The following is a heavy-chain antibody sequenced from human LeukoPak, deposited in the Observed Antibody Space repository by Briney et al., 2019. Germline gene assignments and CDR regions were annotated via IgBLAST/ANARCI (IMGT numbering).Heavy chain of an antibody. J-gene: IGHJ4*02. Sequence: SQTLSLTCTVSGGSISSGSYYWSWIRQPAGKGLEWIGRIYTSGSTNYNPSLKSRVTISVDTSKNQFSLKLSSVTAADTAVYYCARANDGDCDYWGQGTLVTVSS. V-gene: IGHV4-61*02. CDR1: GGSISSGSYY. CDR3: ARANDGDCDY. CDR2: IYTSGST. D-gene: IGHD4-17*01.